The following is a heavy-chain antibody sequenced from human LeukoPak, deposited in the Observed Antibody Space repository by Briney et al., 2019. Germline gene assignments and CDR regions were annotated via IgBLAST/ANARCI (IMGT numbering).Heavy chain of an antibody. Sequence: GGSLRLSCAASEFTFSTYTMHWVRQAPGKGLEWVAVISYDGDTKYYADSVKGRFTISRDNSKNTLYLQMNSLRAEDTAVYYCARDQFRYCSGGSCYSYDYWGQGTLVTVSS. CDR3: ARDQFRYCSGGSCYSYDY. CDR2: ISYDGDTK. J-gene: IGHJ4*02. D-gene: IGHD2-15*01. CDR1: EFTFSTYT. V-gene: IGHV3-30-3*01.